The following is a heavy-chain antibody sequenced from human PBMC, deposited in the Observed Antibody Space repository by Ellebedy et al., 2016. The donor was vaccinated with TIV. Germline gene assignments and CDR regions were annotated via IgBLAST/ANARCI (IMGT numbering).Heavy chain of an antibody. J-gene: IGHJ6*02. CDR3: ARRSSRNVMDV. Sequence: SQTLSLTCSISGDSVSSNSAGWNWIRQSQSRGLEWLGRTYYRSKWYHDYAVSVKSRITIKPDTSKNQFSQQLNSVTPENTTVNYCARRSSRNVMDVWGQGTTVTVSS. V-gene: IGHV6-1*01. D-gene: IGHD6-13*01. CDR1: GDSVSSNSAG. CDR2: TYYRSKWYH.